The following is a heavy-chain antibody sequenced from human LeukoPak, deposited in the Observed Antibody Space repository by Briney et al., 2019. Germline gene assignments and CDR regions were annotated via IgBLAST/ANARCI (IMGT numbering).Heavy chain of an antibody. Sequence: SVKVSCKVSGYTFTSYAISWVRQAPGQGLEWMGGIIPIFGTANYAQKFQGRVTITADESTSTAYMELSSLRSEDTAVYYCARGYDSSGYYFDYWGQGTLVTVSS. D-gene: IGHD3-22*01. CDR3: ARGYDSSGYYFDY. CDR1: GYTFTSYA. J-gene: IGHJ4*02. V-gene: IGHV1-69*13. CDR2: IIPIFGTA.